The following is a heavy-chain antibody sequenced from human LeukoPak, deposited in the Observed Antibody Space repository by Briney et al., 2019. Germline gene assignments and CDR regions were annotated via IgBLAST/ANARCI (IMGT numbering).Heavy chain of an antibody. J-gene: IGHJ5*02. Sequence: PGGSLRLSCAASGFTFSSYGMHWVRQAPGKGLEWVAVISYDGSNKYYADSVKGRFTISRDNSKNTLYLQMNSLRAEDTAVYYCAKSPTVTTLSDWFDPWGQGTLVTASS. D-gene: IGHD4-17*01. V-gene: IGHV3-30*18. CDR1: GFTFSSYG. CDR2: ISYDGSNK. CDR3: AKSPTVTTLSDWFDP.